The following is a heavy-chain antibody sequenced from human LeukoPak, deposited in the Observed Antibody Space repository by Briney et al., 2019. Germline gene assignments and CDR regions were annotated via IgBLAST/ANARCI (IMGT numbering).Heavy chain of an antibody. CDR1: GFTFSSYA. CDR3: ARGLGRTAMVTRGGVRFDY. D-gene: IGHD5-18*01. V-gene: IGHV3-30*04. Sequence: QPGGSLRLSCAASGFTFSSYAMHWVRQAPGKGLEWVAVISYDGSNKYYADSVKGRFTISRDNSKNTLYLQMNSLRAEDTAVYYCARGLGRTAMVTRGGVRFDYWGQGTLVTVSS. J-gene: IGHJ4*02. CDR2: ISYDGSNK.